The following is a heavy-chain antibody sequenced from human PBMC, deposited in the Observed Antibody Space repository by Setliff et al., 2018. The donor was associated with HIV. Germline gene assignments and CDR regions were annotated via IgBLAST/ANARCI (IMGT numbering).Heavy chain of an antibody. Sequence: GASVKVSCKASGYTFTTYSLHWVRQAPGHSLEWMGWINVGNGDTKYSPELQGRISITGDTSANTAYMELSSLRSDDTAVYFCARGALLAVFDFDHWGQGTQVTVSS. J-gene: IGHJ4*02. V-gene: IGHV1-3*01. CDR2: INVGNGDT. CDR1: GYTFTTYS. D-gene: IGHD3-10*01. CDR3: ARGALLAVFDFDH.